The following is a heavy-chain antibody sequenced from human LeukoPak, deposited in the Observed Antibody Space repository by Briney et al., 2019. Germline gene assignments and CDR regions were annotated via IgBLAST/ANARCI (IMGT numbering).Heavy chain of an antibody. J-gene: IGHJ4*02. CDR2: INPNSGGT. V-gene: IGHV1-2*02. D-gene: IGHD5-12*01. CDR3: ARVPPYSGYDRLIDY. Sequence: ASVKVSGKASGYTFTGYYMHWVRQAPGQGLEWMGWINPNSGGTNYAQKFQGRVTMTRDTSISTAYMELSTMRSDDTAVYYCARVPPYSGYDRLIDYWGQGTLVTVSS. CDR1: GYTFTGYY.